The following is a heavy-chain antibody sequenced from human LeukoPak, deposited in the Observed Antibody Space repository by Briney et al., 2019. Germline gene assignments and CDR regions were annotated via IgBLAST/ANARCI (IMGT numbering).Heavy chain of an antibody. CDR1: GFTFSSYW. Sequence: PGGSLRLSCAASGFTFSSYWMTWVRQAPGKGLEWVANIRQDGGVKYYTDSAKGRFTLSRDNAKSSLYLQMNSLRVEDTAMYFCARTVVVVVGASDYFDYWGQETLVTASS. J-gene: IGHJ4*02. CDR2: IRQDGGVK. V-gene: IGHV3-7*03. D-gene: IGHD2-2*01. CDR3: ARTVVVVVGASDYFDY.